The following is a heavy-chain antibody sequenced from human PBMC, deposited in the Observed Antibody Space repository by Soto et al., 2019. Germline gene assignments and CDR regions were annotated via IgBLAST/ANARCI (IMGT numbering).Heavy chain of an antibody. D-gene: IGHD3-10*01. CDR2: ISSSSSYI. J-gene: IGHJ6*02. CDR3: ARDRAVWFGPGVKYGMDV. Sequence: GGSLRLSCAASGFTFSSYSMNWVRQAPGKGLEWVSSISSSSSYIYYADSVKGRFTISRDNAKNSLYLQMNSLRAEDTAVYYCARDRAVWFGPGVKYGMDVWGQGTTVTVSS. V-gene: IGHV3-21*01. CDR1: GFTFSSYS.